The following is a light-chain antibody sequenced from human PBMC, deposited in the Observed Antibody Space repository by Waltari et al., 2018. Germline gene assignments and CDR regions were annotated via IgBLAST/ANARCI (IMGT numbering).Light chain of an antibody. CDR1: QSVRVN. CDR3: QQRHNWPLT. V-gene: IGKV3-11*01. Sequence: EIVLTQSPATLSLSPGERATLSCRASQSVRVNLAWYQQKPGQAPRLLIYDTSNRAYGTPDRFSGSGSGTDFSLSISRLEPEDFAVYYCQQRHNWPLTFGGGTKVEIK. CDR2: DTS. J-gene: IGKJ4*01.